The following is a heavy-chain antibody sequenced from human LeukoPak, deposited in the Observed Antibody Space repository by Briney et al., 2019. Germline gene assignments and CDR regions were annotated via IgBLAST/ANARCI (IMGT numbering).Heavy chain of an antibody. CDR1: GFTFGSHA. CDR3: ARARSRYSSSWSRITDY. V-gene: IGHV3-30*04. D-gene: IGHD6-13*01. Sequence: GGSLRLSCAASGFTFGSHAMHWVRQAPGKGLEWVTVISSDGSNKYYADSVKGRFTISRDNSKNTLYLQMNSLRPEDTALYYCARARSRYSSSWSRITDYWGQGTLVTVSS. CDR2: ISSDGSNK. J-gene: IGHJ4*02.